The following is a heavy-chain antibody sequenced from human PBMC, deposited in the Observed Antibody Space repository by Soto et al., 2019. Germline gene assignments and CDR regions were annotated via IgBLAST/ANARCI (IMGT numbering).Heavy chain of an antibody. CDR2: IFHSGST. J-gene: IGHJ4*02. CDR3: ARATVEMATSFDY. D-gene: IGHD5-12*01. V-gene: IGHV4-4*02. Sequence: SETLSLTCAVSGGSIRSNNWWSWVRQPPGKGLEWIGDIFHSGSTYYNPSLKSRVIISVDTSKNQFSLKLSSVTAADTAVYYCARATVEMATSFDYWGQGTLVTVSS. CDR1: GGSIRSNNW.